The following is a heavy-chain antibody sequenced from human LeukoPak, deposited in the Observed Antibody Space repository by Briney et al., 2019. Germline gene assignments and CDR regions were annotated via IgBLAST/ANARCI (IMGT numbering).Heavy chain of an antibody. Sequence: GGSLRLSCAASGFTFSSYAMSWVRQAPGKGLEWVSAISGSGGSTYYADSVKGRFTISRDDSKNTLYLQMNSLRAEDTAVYYCAKFRLNSGHHGRVNWGQGTLVTVSS. CDR1: GFTFSSYA. D-gene: IGHD5-12*01. V-gene: IGHV3-23*01. CDR2: ISGSGGST. CDR3: AKFRLNSGHHGRVN. J-gene: IGHJ4*02.